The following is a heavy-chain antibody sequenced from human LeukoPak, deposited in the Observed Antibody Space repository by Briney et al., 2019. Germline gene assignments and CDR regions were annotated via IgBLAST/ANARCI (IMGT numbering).Heavy chain of an antibody. J-gene: IGHJ4*02. Sequence: PGGSLRLSCAASGFTFSSYAMSWVRQAPGKGLEWVSAISGSGGSTYYADSVKGRFTISRDNSKNTLYLQMNSLRAEDTAVYYCAKDRGSGWVEENFDYWGQGTLVTVSS. V-gene: IGHV3-23*01. CDR1: GFTFSSYA. D-gene: IGHD6-19*01. CDR2: ISGSGGST. CDR3: AKDRGSGWVEENFDY.